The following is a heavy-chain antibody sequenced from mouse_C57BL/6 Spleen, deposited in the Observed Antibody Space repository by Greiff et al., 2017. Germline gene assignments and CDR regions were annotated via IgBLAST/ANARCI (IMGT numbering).Heavy chain of an antibody. J-gene: IGHJ4*01. D-gene: IGHD1-1*01. CDR3: ARKGATPYAMDY. Sequence: QVQLQQPGTELVKPGASVKLSCKASGYTFTSYWMHWVKQWPGQGLEWIGNINPSNGGTNYNEKFKSKATLTVDKSSSTAYMQLSSLTSEDSSVYYCARKGATPYAMDYWGQGTSVTVSS. CDR1: GYTFTSYW. V-gene: IGHV1-53*01. CDR2: INPSNGGT.